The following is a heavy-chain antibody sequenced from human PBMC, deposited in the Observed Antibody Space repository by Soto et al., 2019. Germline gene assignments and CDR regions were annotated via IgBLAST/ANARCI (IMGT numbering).Heavy chain of an antibody. J-gene: IGHJ6*02. CDR1: GFNFNNYD. V-gene: IGHV3-13*04. CDR2: IGTAGDT. Sequence: GGSLRLSCEASGFNFNNYDMHWVRQATGRGLEWVSAIGTAGDTYYRDSVKGRFSISRENAKNSLYLQMNSLRAGDTAVYYCARGPFTPTSRHFYYGMDDWGRGTTVTVSS. CDR3: ARGPFTPTSRHFYYGMDD.